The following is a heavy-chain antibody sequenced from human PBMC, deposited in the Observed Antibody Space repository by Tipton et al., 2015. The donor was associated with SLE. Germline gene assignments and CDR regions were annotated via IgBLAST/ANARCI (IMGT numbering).Heavy chain of an antibody. D-gene: IGHD1-14*01. Sequence: TLSLTCTVSGVSISSPGYYWSWIRQPAGKGLEWIGRIYTSGVTNYNPSLKSPVAISVDTPKKQFSLRLSSVTAADTAVYYCARAGNGGAFDIWGLGTMVTVSS. CDR2: IYTSGVT. CDR3: ARAGNGGAFDI. J-gene: IGHJ3*02. V-gene: IGHV4-61*02. CDR1: GVSISSPGYY.